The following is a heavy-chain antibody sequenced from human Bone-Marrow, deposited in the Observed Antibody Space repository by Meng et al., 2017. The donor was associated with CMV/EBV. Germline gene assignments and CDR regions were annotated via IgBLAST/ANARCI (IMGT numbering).Heavy chain of an antibody. J-gene: IGHJ5*02. Sequence: SETLSLTCTVSGGPISSYYWSWIRHPPGKGLEWIGYIYYSGSTNYNPSLKSRVTISVDTSKNQFSLTLSSVSAADTAVYYCARDSLVGATYNWFDPWCQGTLVTVSS. D-gene: IGHD1-26*01. CDR2: IYYSGST. CDR1: GGPISSYY. CDR3: ARDSLVGATYNWFDP. V-gene: IGHV4-59*01.